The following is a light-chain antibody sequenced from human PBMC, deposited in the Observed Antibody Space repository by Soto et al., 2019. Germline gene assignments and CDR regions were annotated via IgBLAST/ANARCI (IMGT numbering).Light chain of an antibody. CDR1: QFISTY. V-gene: IGKV1-39*01. CDR3: QQYNSDSWT. Sequence: DIQMTQSPSSLSASVGDTVTITCRPSQFISTYLNWYQQKPGKAPNLLIYTTSSLHSGVPSRFSGSGSGTEFTLTISGLQPDDFATYYCQQYNSDSWTFGQGTKVDIK. CDR2: TTS. J-gene: IGKJ1*01.